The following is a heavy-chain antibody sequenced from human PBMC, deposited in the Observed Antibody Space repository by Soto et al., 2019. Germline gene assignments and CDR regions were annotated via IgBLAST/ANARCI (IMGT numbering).Heavy chain of an antibody. CDR3: ARGPYYDLILNYYYMDV. CDR1: GGSISGHY. CDR2: MYYSGST. V-gene: IGHV4-59*08. D-gene: IGHD3-16*01. J-gene: IGHJ6*03. Sequence: QVQLQESGPGLLKPSETLSLSCSVSGGSISGHYLSWVWQTPGKGLEWIGYMYYSGSTTYNPSLKSRGTIPVDTSKKHFSRRLTSVTAEETAVYYCARGPYYDLILNYYYMDVCGKGTTVTVSS.